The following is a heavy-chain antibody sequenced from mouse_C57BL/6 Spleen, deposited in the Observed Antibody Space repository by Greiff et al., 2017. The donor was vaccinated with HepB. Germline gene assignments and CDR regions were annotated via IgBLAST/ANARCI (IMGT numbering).Heavy chain of an antibody. D-gene: IGHD1-1*01. CDR3: ARELDYYALYFDY. CDR2: IYPGDGDT. Sequence: QVQLQQSGPELVKPGASVKISCKASGYAFSSSWMNWVKQRPGKGLEWIGRIYPGDGDTNYNGKFKGKATLTADKSSSTAYMQLSSLTSEDSAVYFCARELDYYALYFDYWGQGTTLTVSS. V-gene: IGHV1-82*01. CDR1: GYAFSSSW. J-gene: IGHJ2*01.